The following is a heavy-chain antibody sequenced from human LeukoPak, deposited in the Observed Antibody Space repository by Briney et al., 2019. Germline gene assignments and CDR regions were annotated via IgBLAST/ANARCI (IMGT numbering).Heavy chain of an antibody. Sequence: SGPTLVNPTQTLTLTCTFSGFSLTTSKMCVNWIRQPPWKALEWLARIDWDDDKYYSTSLKTRLTISKDTSKIQVVLTMTNMDPVDTATYYCARILAGTDYFDYWGQGTLVTVSS. CDR3: ARILAGTDYFDY. D-gene: IGHD1-1*01. J-gene: IGHJ4*02. CDR2: IDWDDDK. CDR1: GFSLTTSKMC. V-gene: IGHV2-70*11.